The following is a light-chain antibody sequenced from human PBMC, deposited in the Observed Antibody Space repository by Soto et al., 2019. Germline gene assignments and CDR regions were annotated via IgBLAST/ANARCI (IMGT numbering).Light chain of an antibody. CDR1: LSNIVRNA. CDR2: SND. J-gene: IGLJ3*02. Sequence: QSVLTQPPTASGAPGQRVSISCSGSLSNIVRNAVNWYQQFPGTAPKLLIHSNDQRPPGVPDRFSGSKSGASASLAISGLQSEDEATYYCAAWHDGVSGLQGVFGGGTKLTVL. CDR3: AAWHDGVSGLQGV. V-gene: IGLV1-44*01.